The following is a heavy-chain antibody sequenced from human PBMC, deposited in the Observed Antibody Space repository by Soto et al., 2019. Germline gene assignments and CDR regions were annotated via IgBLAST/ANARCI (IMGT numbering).Heavy chain of an antibody. V-gene: IGHV3-64*01. J-gene: IGHJ4*02. CDR2: ISSNGGST. CDR1: GFTFSSYA. Sequence: GGSLRLSCAASGFTFSSYAMHWVRQAPGKGLEYVSAISSNGGSTYYANSVKGRFTISRENSKNTLYLQMGSLRAEDMAVYYCARDGENSGYDTGVFDYWGQGTLVTVSS. CDR3: ARDGENSGYDTGVFDY. D-gene: IGHD5-12*01.